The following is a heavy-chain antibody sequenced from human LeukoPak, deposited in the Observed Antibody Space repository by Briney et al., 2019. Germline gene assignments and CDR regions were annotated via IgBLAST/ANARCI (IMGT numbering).Heavy chain of an antibody. Sequence: PGGSLRLSCAASGFTFSSYSMNWVRQAPGKGLEWVSYISSSSSTIYYADSVKGRFTISRDNAKNSLYLQMNSLRAEDTAVYYCARGVRDGYNSREDFFRYFTKKKYYMDVWGKGTTVTVSS. CDR1: GFTFSSYS. V-gene: IGHV3-48*01. J-gene: IGHJ6*03. CDR3: ARGVRDGYNSREDFFRYFTKKKYYMDV. D-gene: IGHD5-24*01. CDR2: ISSSSSTI.